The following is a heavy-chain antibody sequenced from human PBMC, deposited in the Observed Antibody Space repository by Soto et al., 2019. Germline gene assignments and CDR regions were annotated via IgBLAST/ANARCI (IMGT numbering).Heavy chain of an antibody. V-gene: IGHV3-11*06. CDR2: ISPRSTFR. J-gene: IGHJ5*02. CDR3: ARGGGGGLFDP. Sequence: GGSLRISCASSGFSFSDSYMSWIRQAPGKGLEWISYISPRSTFRDYADSVKGRFTISRDSVKNSLYLQMNNLTADDTGVYYCARGGGGGLFDPWGQGSVVTVSS. D-gene: IGHD2-21*01. CDR1: GFSFSDSY.